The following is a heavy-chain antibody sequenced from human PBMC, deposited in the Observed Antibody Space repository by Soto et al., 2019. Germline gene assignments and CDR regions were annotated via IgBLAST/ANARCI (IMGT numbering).Heavy chain of an antibody. CDR3: ARLEGLATISYYFDF. J-gene: IGHJ4*02. CDR1: DDSINSDKYY. Sequence: SETLSLTCSVSDDSINSDKYYWAWIRQPPGKGLEWIGSIYYRGNAYYNPSLQTRITISLDKSRSQFSLKLNSVTAADPAVYFCARLEGLATISYYFDFWGPGALVTVSS. V-gene: IGHV4-39*01. CDR2: IYYRGNA. D-gene: IGHD3-9*01.